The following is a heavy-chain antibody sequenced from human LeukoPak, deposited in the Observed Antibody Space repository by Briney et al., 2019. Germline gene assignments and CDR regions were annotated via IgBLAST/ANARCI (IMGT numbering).Heavy chain of an antibody. CDR1: GGSFSGYY. Sequence: KTSETLSLTCAVYGGSFSGYYWSWIRQPPGKGLEWIGEINHSGSTNYNPSLKSRVTISVDTPKNQFSLKLSSVTAADAAVYYCARFITGGDAFDIWGQGTMVTVSS. V-gene: IGHV4-34*01. J-gene: IGHJ3*02. D-gene: IGHD1-20*01. CDR3: ARFITGGDAFDI. CDR2: INHSGST.